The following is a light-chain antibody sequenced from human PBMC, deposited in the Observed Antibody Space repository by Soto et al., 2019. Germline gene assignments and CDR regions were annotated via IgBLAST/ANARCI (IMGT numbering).Light chain of an antibody. CDR1: SSDVGGYNY. CDR2: EVS. V-gene: IGLV2-8*01. Sequence: QSVLTQPPSASGSPGQSVTISCTGTSSDVGGYNYVSWYQQHPGKAPKLIIYEVSKRPSGVPDRFSGSKSGNTASLTVSGLQAEDEADYYCSSYAGSPVLFGGGTKLTVL. CDR3: SSYAGSPVL. J-gene: IGLJ2*01.